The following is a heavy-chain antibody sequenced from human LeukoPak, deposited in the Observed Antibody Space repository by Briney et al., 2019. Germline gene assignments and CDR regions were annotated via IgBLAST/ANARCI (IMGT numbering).Heavy chain of an antibody. Sequence: GWSLRLSCAASGFTFSSYWMSWVRRAPGKELEWVANIKQDGSEKYYVDSVKGRFTISRDNAKNSLYLQMNSLRAEDTAVYFCARDVARTPAAFDIWGQGTMVTVSS. J-gene: IGHJ3*02. CDR3: ARDVARTPAAFDI. CDR2: IKQDGSEK. V-gene: IGHV3-7*01. D-gene: IGHD1-1*01. CDR1: GFTFSSYW.